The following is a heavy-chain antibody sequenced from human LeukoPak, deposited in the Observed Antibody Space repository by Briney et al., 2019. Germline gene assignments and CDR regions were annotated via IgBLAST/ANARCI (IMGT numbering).Heavy chain of an antibody. CDR2: ISAYNGNT. CDR3: ARGLAAAGT. CDR1: GYTLTRYG. V-gene: IGHV1-18*01. Sequence: GSVQVSCKAYGYTLTRYGISWVRQAPGQGLEWMGWISAYNGNTNYAQKLQGRVTMTTDTSTSTAYMEMRSLRSDDTAVYYCARGLAAAGTWGQGTLVTVFS. D-gene: IGHD6-13*01. J-gene: IGHJ4*02.